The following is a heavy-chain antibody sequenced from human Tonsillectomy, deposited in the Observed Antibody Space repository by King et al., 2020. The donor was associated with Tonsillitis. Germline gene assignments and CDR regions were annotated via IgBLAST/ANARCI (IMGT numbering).Heavy chain of an antibody. CDR1: GGSISSSSDY. J-gene: IGHJ4*02. D-gene: IGHD1-1*01. V-gene: IGHV4-39*01. CDR2: IYYSGST. CDR3: ARHKAGATRKYSFDY. Sequence: QLQESGPGLVKPSETLSLTCTVSGGSISSSSDYWGWIRQPPGKGLEWIGSIYYSGSTYDNPSPKSRVTISVDTSKNQFSLRLRSVTAADTAVYYCARHKAGATRKYSFDYWGQGTLVTVSS.